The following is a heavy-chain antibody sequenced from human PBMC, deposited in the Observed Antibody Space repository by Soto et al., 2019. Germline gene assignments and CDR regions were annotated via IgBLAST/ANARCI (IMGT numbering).Heavy chain of an antibody. D-gene: IGHD6-19*01. CDR1: GDTITNYG. V-gene: IGHV1-18*01. J-gene: IGHJ4*02. CDR3: ASATSIAVAGKES. Sequence: QVQLVQSGGEVRKPGASVMVSCKASGDTITNYGISWVRQAPGQGLEWMGWISFYNGNTKYAQNLQGRVTLTTDTSTSTAYMELRSLRSDDTAVYYCASATSIAVAGKESWGQGTLVTVSS. CDR2: ISFYNGNT.